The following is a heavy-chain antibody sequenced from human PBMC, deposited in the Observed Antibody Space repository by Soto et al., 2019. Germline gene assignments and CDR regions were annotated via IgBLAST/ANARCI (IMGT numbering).Heavy chain of an antibody. V-gene: IGHV3-23*01. CDR2: ISGSGGST. Sequence: GGSLRLSCAASGFTFSSYAMSWVRQAPGKGLEWVSAISGSGGSTYYADSVKGRFTISRDNSKNTLYLQMNSLRAEDTAVYYCAKGDMHIVVVTAPSSVDYWGQGTLVTVSS. J-gene: IGHJ4*02. CDR3: AKGDMHIVVVTAPSSVDY. D-gene: IGHD2-21*02. CDR1: GFTFSSYA.